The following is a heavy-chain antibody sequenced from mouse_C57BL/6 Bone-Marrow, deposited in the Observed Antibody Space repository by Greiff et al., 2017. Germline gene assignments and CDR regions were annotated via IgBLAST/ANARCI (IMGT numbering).Heavy chain of an antibody. CDR2: SDPEDGET. V-gene: IGHV14-2*01. CDR3: ARDGSSPFYYAMDY. J-gene: IGHJ4*01. D-gene: IGHD1-1*01. CDR1: GFNIKDYY. Sequence: VQLQQSGAELVKPGASVKLSCTASGFNIKDYYMHWVKQRTEQGLEWIGRSDPEDGETKYAPKFPGKATITADTSSNTAYLQLSSLTSEDTAVYYCARDGSSPFYYAMDYWGQGTSVTVSS.